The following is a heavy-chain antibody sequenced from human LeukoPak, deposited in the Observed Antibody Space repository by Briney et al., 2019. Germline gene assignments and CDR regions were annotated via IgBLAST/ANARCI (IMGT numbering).Heavy chain of an antibody. J-gene: IGHJ4*02. CDR3: ARARLIPNVVTILEY. CDR2: INPSGGRT. CDR1: GYIVTTFY. V-gene: IGHV1-46*01. Sequence: ASVKVSCTASGYIVTTFYMHWVRQAPGERPEWMGLINPSGGRTSYAQKFEGRVTMTRDTSTSTVYMELSRLRSEDTAVYYCARARLIPNVVTILEYWGQGTLVTVSS. D-gene: IGHD2-21*02.